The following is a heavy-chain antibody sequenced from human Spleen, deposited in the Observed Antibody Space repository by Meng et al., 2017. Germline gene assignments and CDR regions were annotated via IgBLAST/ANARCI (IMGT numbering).Heavy chain of an antibody. CDR3: ARGGAGDYVWGSYRYTGYYGMDV. V-gene: IGHV3-48*03. Sequence: GESLKISCAASGFNLRRYEMNWVRQAPGKGLEWISFISYSGITYYAASVKGRFTISRDNAKNSLYLQMNSLRAEDTAVYYCARGGAGDYVWGSYRYTGYYGMDVWGQGTTVTSP. J-gene: IGHJ6*02. CDR2: ISYSGIT. D-gene: IGHD3-16*02. CDR1: GFNLRRYE.